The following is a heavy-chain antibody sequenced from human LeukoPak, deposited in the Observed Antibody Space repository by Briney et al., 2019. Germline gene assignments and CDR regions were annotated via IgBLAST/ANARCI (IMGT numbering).Heavy chain of an antibody. CDR2: IKSKTDGGTT. CDR1: GFTFSNAW. V-gene: IGHV3-15*01. J-gene: IGHJ4*02. CDR3: TTGTDYGDYYFDY. D-gene: IGHD4-17*01. Sequence: PGGSLRLSCAASGFTFSNAWMSWVRQAPGKGLEWVGRIKSKTDGGTTDYAAPVKGRFTISRDDSKNTLYLQMNSLKTEDTAVYYCTTGTDYGDYYFDYWGQGTLVTVSS.